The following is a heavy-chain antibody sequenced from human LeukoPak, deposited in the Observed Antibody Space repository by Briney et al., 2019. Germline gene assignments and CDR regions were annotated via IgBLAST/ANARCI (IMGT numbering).Heavy chain of an antibody. CDR2: INPNSGGT. Sequence: ASVKVSCKASGYTFTGYYIHWVRQAPGQGLEWMGFINPNSGGTNYAQKFQGRVTLTTDTSINTHYMEPNSLRSDDTAVYYCARGVAVAGLDAFDVWGQGTMVTVSS. D-gene: IGHD6-19*01. CDR3: ARGVAVAGLDAFDV. CDR1: GYTFTGYY. V-gene: IGHV1-2*02. J-gene: IGHJ3*01.